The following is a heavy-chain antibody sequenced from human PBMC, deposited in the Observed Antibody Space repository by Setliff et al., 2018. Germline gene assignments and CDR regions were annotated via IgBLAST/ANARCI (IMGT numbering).Heavy chain of an antibody. CDR1: GYTFTSYG. Sequence: GASVKVSCKASGYTFTSYGINWVRQATGQGLEWMGWMNPNSGNTGYAQKFQGRVTMTRNTSISTAYMELSSLRSEDTAVYYCARAELLWFGGFDPWGQGTLVTVSS. J-gene: IGHJ5*02. CDR3: ARAELLWFGGFDP. D-gene: IGHD3-10*01. CDR2: MNPNSGNT. V-gene: IGHV1-8*02.